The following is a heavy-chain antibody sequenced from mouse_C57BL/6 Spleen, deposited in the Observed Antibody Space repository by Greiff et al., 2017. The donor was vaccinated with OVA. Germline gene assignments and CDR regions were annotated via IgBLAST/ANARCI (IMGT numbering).Heavy chain of an antibody. D-gene: IGHD1-1*01. CDR2: INPNNGGT. CDR3: ARDYYGSSPY. CDR1: GYTFTDYY. V-gene: IGHV1-26*01. J-gene: IGHJ2*01. Sequence: EVKLQQSGPELVKPGASVKISCKASGYTFTDYYMNWVKQSPGQSLEWIGDINPNNGGTSYNQKFKGKATLTVDKSSSTAYMELRSLTSEDSAVYYCARDYYGSSPYWGQGTTLTVSS.